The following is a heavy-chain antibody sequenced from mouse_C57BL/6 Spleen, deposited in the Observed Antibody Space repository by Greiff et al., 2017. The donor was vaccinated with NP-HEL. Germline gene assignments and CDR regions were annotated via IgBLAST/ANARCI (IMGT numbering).Heavy chain of an antibody. Sequence: QVQLQQSGAELARPGASVKLSCKASGYTFTSYGISWVKQRTGQGLEWIGEIYPRSGNTYYNEKFKGKATLTADKSSSTAYMELRSLTSEDSAVYFCAREGTTVVAREDFDYWGQGTTLTVSS. V-gene: IGHV1-81*01. J-gene: IGHJ2*01. D-gene: IGHD1-1*01. CDR3: AREGTTVVAREDFDY. CDR1: GYTFTSYG. CDR2: IYPRSGNT.